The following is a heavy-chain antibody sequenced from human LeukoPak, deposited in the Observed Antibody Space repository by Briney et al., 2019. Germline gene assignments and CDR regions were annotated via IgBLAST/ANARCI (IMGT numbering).Heavy chain of an antibody. CDR2: FDPEDGET. Sequence: GASVKVSCKVSGYTLTELSMHRVRQAPGKGLEWMGGFDPEDGETIYAQKFQGRVTMTEDTSTDTAYMELSSLRSEDTAVYYCATVYQLLYELGYFDYWGQGTLVTVSS. CDR1: GYTLTELS. D-gene: IGHD2-2*02. CDR3: ATVYQLLYELGYFDY. J-gene: IGHJ4*02. V-gene: IGHV1-24*01.